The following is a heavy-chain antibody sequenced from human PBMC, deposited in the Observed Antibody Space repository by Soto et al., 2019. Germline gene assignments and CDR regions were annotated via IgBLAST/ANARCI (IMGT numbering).Heavy chain of an antibody. Sequence: NPSLTFAVSGASLSDNYCNWLRQPPGKGLEWIGEINHSGNTNYNPSLRSRVTISIDTSKNQLSLNLRSVSAADTAGDDGAGGRGEFDSWGQGTPVTVSS. CDR1: GASLSDNY. V-gene: IGHV4-34*01. J-gene: IGHJ5*01. CDR2: INHSGNT. D-gene: IGHD2-21*01. CDR3: AGGRGEFDS.